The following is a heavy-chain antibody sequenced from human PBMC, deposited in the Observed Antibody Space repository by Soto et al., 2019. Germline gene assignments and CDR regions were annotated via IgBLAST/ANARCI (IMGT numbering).Heavy chain of an antibody. V-gene: IGHV3-23*01. CDR1: GFTFSSYA. Sequence: GGSLRLSCAASGFTFSSYAMSWVRQAPGKGLEWVSAISASGGSPYYADSVKGRFTISRDNSKNTLYLQMNSLRAEDTAVYYCAKDLYDSGSYYWPDAFDVWGQGTMVTVSS. CDR2: ISASGGSP. J-gene: IGHJ3*01. CDR3: AKDLYDSGSYYWPDAFDV. D-gene: IGHD3-10*01.